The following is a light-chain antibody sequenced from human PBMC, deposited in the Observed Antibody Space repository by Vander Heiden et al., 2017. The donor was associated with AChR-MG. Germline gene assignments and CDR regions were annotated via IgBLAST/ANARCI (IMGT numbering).Light chain of an antibody. CDR2: RNN. J-gene: IGLJ2*01. V-gene: IGLV1-47*01. CDR3: AAWDDSLSGPGV. Sequence: SVLPQPPSASGTPGQRVTISCSGSSSNIGSNYVYWYQQLPGTAPKLLIYRNNQRPSGVPDRFSGSKSGTSASLAISGLRSEDEADYYCAAWDDSLSGPGVFGGGTKLTVL. CDR1: SSNIGSNY.